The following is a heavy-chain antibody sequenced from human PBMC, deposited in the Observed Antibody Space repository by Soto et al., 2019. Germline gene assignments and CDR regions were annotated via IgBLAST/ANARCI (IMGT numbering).Heavy chain of an antibody. CDR2: IYHSGST. V-gene: IGHV4-30-2*01. Sequence: QLQLQESGSGLVKPSQTLSLTCAVSGGSISSGGYSLSWIRQPPGKGLEWIVYIYHSGSTYYNPSRKSRVTIAVDRSKNQFSLTLISVTAADTAVYYCARGQVVAAQHWGQGTLVTVAS. J-gene: IGHJ4*02. CDR3: ARGQVVAAQH. D-gene: IGHD2-15*01. CDR1: GGSISSGGYS.